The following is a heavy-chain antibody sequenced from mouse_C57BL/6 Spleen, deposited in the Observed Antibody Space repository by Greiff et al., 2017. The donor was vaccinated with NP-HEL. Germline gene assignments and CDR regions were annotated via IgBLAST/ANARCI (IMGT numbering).Heavy chain of an antibody. CDR3: AREGGNFDY. CDR2: ISDGGSYT. V-gene: IGHV5-4*01. Sequence: DVKLQESGGGLVKPGGSLKLSCAASGFTFSSYAMSWVRQTPEKRLEWVATISDGGSYTYYPDNVKGRFTISRDNAKNNLYLQMSHLKSEDTAMYYCAREGGNFDYWGQGTTLTVSS. J-gene: IGHJ2*01. CDR1: GFTFSSYA. D-gene: IGHD1-1*01.